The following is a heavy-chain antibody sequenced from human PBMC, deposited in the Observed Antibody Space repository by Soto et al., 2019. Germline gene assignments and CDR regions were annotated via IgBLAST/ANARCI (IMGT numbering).Heavy chain of an antibody. CDR3: ARGTSPARALDY. J-gene: IGHJ4*02. V-gene: IGHV3-30*12. CDR2: MSYDGSDT. Sequence: PGGSLRLSCVGSGFIFSNNGMHWVRQTPGKGLEWVAFMSYDGSDTFYADSVKGRFTISRDNAKNSLYLQMNSLRAEDTAVYYCARGTSPARALDYWGQGTLVTVSS. CDR1: GFIFSNNG. D-gene: IGHD6-6*01.